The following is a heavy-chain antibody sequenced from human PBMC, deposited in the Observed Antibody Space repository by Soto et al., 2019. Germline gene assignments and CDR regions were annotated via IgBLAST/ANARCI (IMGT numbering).Heavy chain of an antibody. CDR1: GFTFSSYG. J-gene: IGHJ4*02. D-gene: IGHD3-22*01. CDR3: AREPYYYDSSGYYTNLYYFDY. CDR2: IWYDGSNK. V-gene: IGHV3-33*01. Sequence: QVQLVESGGGVVQPGRSLRLSCAASGFTFSSYGMHWVRQAPGKGLEWVAVIWYDGSNKYYADSVKGRFTISRDNSKNTLYLQMNSLRAEDTAVYYCAREPYYYDSSGYYTNLYYFDYWGQGTLVTVSS.